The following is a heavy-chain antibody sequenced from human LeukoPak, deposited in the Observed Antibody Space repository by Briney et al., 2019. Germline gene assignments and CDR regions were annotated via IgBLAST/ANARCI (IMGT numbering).Heavy chain of an antibody. D-gene: IGHD3-3*01. J-gene: IGHJ4*02. CDR2: MNPNSGNT. CDR3: ARDQGSGYSFDY. Sequence: ASVKVSCKASGYTFTSYDINWVRQATGQGLEWMGWMNPNSGNTNYAQKLQGRVTMTTDTSTSTAYMELRSLRSDDTAVYYCARDQGSGYSFDYWGQGTLVTVSS. CDR1: GYTFTSYD. V-gene: IGHV1-18*01.